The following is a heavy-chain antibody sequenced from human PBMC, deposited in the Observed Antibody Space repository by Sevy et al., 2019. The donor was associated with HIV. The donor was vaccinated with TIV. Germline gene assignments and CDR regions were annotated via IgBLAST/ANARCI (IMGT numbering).Heavy chain of an antibody. CDR3: ARELYCSSTSCYVAFDI. Sequence: ASVKVSCKASGYTFTGYYMHWVRQAPGQGLEWMGWINPNSGGTNYAQKFQGRVTMTRDTSISTAYMELSRLRSDDTAVYYCARELYCSSTSCYVAFDIWGQGTMVTV. CDR2: INPNSGGT. J-gene: IGHJ3*02. V-gene: IGHV1-2*02. CDR1: GYTFTGYY. D-gene: IGHD2-2*01.